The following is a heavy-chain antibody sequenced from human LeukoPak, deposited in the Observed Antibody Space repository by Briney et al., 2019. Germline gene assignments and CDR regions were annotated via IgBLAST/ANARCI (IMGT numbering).Heavy chain of an antibody. CDR1: GGSISSYY. CDR2: IYTSGST. V-gene: IGHV4-4*07. CDR3: ARERGDGYVDY. Sequence: SETLSLTCTVSGGSISSYYWSWIRQPAGKGLEWIGRIYTSGSTNYNPSLKSRVPISVDKSKNQFSLKVSSVTAADTAVYYCARERGDGYVDYWGQGTLVTVSS. D-gene: IGHD3-10*01. J-gene: IGHJ4*02.